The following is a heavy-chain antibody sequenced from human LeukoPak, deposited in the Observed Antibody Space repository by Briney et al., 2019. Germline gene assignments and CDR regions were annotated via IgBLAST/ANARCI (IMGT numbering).Heavy chain of an antibody. D-gene: IGHD1-1*01. V-gene: IGHV3-30*02. CDR2: IRYDGCNK. CDR3: AKDPLYGSPGG. J-gene: IGHJ4*02. Sequence: GGSLRLSCAASGFTFSSYGMHWVRQAPGKGLEWVAFIRYDGCNKYYADSVKGRFTISRDNSKNTLYLQMNSLRAEDTAVYYCAKDPLYGSPGGWGQGTLVTVSS. CDR1: GFTFSSYG.